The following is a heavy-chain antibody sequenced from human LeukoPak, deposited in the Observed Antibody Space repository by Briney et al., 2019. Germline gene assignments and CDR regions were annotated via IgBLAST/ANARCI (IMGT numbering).Heavy chain of an antibody. CDR2: IIPIFGTA. CDR1: GGTFSSYA. D-gene: IGHD6-19*01. CDR3: ARVGAVAGTPSHPFDP. J-gene: IGHJ5*02. Sequence: SVKVPCKASGGTFSSYAISWVRQAPGQGLEWMGGIIPIFGTANYAQKFQDRVTITADESTSTAYMELSSLRSEDTAVYYCARVGAVAGTPSHPFDPWGQGTLVTVSS. V-gene: IGHV1-69*13.